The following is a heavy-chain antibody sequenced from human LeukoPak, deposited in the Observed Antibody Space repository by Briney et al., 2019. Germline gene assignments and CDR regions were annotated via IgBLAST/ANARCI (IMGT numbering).Heavy chain of an antibody. J-gene: IGHJ5*02. CDR1: GFTFNNYW. Sequence: GGSLRLSCVASGFTFNNYWMHWVRQAPGKGPVWVSCINGDGRDTLYADSVKGRFTISRDNAKNTVYLQMSSLRVEDTAIYYCARESLSYCGADCPWGQGTQVTVSS. V-gene: IGHV3-74*01. CDR3: ARESLSYCGADCP. CDR2: INGDGRDT. D-gene: IGHD2-21*02.